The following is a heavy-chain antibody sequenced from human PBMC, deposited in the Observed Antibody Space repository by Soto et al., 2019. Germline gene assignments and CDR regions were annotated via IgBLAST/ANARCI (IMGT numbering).Heavy chain of an antibody. J-gene: IGHJ4*02. CDR2: INHSGST. D-gene: IGHD6-19*01. CDR3: ARGVRGGSSGWFDY. CDR1: GGSFSGYY. Sequence: SETLSLTCAVYGGSFSGYYWSWIRQPPGKGLEWIGEINHSGSTNYNPSLKSRVTISVDTSKNQFSLKLSSVTAADTAVYYCARGVRGGSSGWFDYWGQGTLVTVSS. V-gene: IGHV4-34*01.